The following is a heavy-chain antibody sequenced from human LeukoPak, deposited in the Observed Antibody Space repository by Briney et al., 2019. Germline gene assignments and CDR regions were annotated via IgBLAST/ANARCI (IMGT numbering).Heavy chain of an antibody. V-gene: IGHV7-4-1*02. J-gene: IGHJ4*02. D-gene: IGHD1-26*01. CDR3: ASGVLGRDY. CDR1: GYTFTSYA. Sequence: ASVKVSCNASGYTFTSYAMNWMRQAPGQGLEWMGWINTNTGNPTYAQGFTGRFVFSLDTSVSTAYLQISSLKVEDTAVYYCASGVLGRDYWGQGTLVTVSS. CDR2: INTNTGNP.